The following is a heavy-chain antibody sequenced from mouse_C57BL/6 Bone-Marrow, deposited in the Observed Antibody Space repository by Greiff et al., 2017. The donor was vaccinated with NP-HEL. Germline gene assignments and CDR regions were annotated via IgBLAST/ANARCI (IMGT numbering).Heavy chain of an antibody. D-gene: IGHD2-2*01. Sequence: QVQLKESGPGLVAPSQRLSITCTVSGFSLTSYGVDWVRQPPGQGLEWLGVIWGGGSTNSTSALMSRLCLSKDNSKSQVLLKINSLHTDDTAMYYCAKREDFGYDGYYAMDYWGQGTSVTVSS. CDR3: AKREDFGYDGYYAMDY. CDR1: GFSLTSYG. CDR2: IWGGGST. J-gene: IGHJ4*01. V-gene: IGHV2-9*01.